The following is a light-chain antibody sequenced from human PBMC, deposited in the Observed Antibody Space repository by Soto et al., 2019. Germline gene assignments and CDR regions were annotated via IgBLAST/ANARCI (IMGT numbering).Light chain of an antibody. CDR1: TSDIGSYNY. J-gene: IGLJ2*01. CDR2: EVN. CDR3: SSYTGSGTPHVV. Sequence: QSVLTQPASVSGSPGQSITLSCTGTTSDIGSYNYVSWYQQHPGKAPKLMIYEVNNRPSGVSNRFSGSKSGNTASLTISGLQAEDEADYYCSSYTGSGTPHVVFGGGTKLTVL. V-gene: IGLV2-14*01.